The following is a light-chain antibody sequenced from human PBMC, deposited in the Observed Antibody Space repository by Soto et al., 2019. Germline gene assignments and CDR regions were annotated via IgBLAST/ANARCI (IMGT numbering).Light chain of an antibody. CDR3: QQYNNWPLSIT. J-gene: IGKJ5*01. CDR2: DAS. V-gene: IGKV3D-15*01. CDR1: RSISTF. Sequence: EFVLTQSPGTLSLSPGERATLSCRASRSISTFLGWYHQKPGQPPRLLIYDASNRATGVPARFSGSGSGTEFTLTISSLQSEDFAVYYCQQYNNWPLSITFGQGTRLEI.